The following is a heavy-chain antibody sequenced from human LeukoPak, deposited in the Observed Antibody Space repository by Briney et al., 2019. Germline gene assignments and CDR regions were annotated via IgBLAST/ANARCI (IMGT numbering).Heavy chain of an antibody. CDR1: GFSFRTYA. CDR3: AKAQRTIRQYFYDGMDV. D-gene: IGHD3-9*01. CDR2: VSGSGSST. Sequence: GGSLRLSCAASGFSFRTYAMSWVRQAPGKGLEWVSVVSGSGSSTYYADSVKGRFTISRDNSKNTLYLQMNSLRAEDTAVYFCAKAQRTIRQYFYDGMDVWGQGATVTVSS. J-gene: IGHJ6*02. V-gene: IGHV3-23*01.